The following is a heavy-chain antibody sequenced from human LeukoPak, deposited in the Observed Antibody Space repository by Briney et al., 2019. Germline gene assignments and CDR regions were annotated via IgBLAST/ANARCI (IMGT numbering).Heavy chain of an antibody. CDR1: GCTFTSYG. CDR2: ISAYNGNT. J-gene: IGHJ5*02. V-gene: IGHV1-18*04. Sequence: GASVKVSCQASGCTFTSYGISWVRQAPGQGLEWMGWISAYNGNTNYAQKLQGRVTMTTDTSTSTAYMELRSLRSDDTAVYYCAREGWGIAAANSWFDPWGQGTLVTVSS. CDR3: AREGWGIAAANSWFDP. D-gene: IGHD6-13*01.